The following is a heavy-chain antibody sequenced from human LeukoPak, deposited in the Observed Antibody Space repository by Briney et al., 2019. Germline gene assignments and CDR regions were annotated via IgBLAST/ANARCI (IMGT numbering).Heavy chain of an antibody. D-gene: IGHD2-2*01. CDR3: AVWDQSYCSSTSCYWGGFDY. V-gene: IGHV1-69*05. CDR1: GYTFTSYG. CDR2: IIPIFGTA. J-gene: IGHJ4*02. Sequence: GASVKVSCKASGYTFTSYGISWVRQAPGQGLEWMGGIIPIFGTANYAQKSQGRVTITTDESTSTAYMELSSLRSEDTAVYYCAVWDQSYCSSTSCYWGGFDYWGQGTLVTVSS.